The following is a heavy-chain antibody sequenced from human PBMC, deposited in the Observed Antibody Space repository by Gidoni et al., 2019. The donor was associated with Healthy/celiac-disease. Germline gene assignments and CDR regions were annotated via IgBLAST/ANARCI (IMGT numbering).Heavy chain of an antibody. CDR3: ARSGVATIDY. Sequence: QVQLQESGPGLVKPSETLSLTCTVSGGSVSSGSYYWSWIRQPPGKGLEWIGYIYYSGSTNYNPSLKSRVTISVDTSKTQFSLKLSSVTAADTAVYYCARSGVATIDYWGQGTLVTVSS. CDR2: IYYSGST. J-gene: IGHJ4*02. D-gene: IGHD5-12*01. CDR1: GGSVSSGSYY. V-gene: IGHV4-61*01.